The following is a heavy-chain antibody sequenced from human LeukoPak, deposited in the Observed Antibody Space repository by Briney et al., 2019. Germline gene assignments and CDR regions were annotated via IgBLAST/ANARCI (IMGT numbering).Heavy chain of an antibody. CDR3: AREILSSSAWFDS. D-gene: IGHD6-19*01. J-gene: IGHJ5*01. CDR1: GGSVSRDSYY. CDR2: IYYSGST. V-gene: IGHV4-61*01. Sequence: SETLSLTRTVSGGSVSRDSYYWSWIRQPPGKGLEWIGYIYYSGSTSYNPSLKSRVTILVDTSKNQFSLKLTSVTAADTAVYYCAREILSSSAWFDSWGQGIRVTVSS.